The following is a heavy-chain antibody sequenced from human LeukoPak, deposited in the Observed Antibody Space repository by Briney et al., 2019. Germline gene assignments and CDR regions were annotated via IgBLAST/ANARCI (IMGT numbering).Heavy chain of an antibody. J-gene: IGHJ6*03. Sequence: ASVKVSCKASGYTFTGYYMHWVRQAPGQGLEWMGWINPNSGGTNYAQKFQGRVTMTRDTSISTAYMELSRLRSEDTAVYYCATIASHDFWSGEMNYYYYYMDVWGKGTTVTVSS. CDR1: GYTFTGYY. V-gene: IGHV1-2*02. CDR2: INPNSGGT. D-gene: IGHD3-3*01. CDR3: ATIASHDFWSGEMNYYYYYMDV.